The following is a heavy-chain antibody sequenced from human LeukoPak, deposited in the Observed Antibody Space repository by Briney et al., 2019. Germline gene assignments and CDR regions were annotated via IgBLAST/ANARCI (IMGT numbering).Heavy chain of an antibody. V-gene: IGHV4-59*01. J-gene: IGHJ6*02. D-gene: IGHD5-18*01. CDR2: IYYSGST. CDR1: GGSISSYY. Sequence: SETLSLTCTVSGGSISSYYWSWIRQPPGKGLEWIGYIYYSGSTNYNPSLKSRVTISVDTSKNQFSLKLSSVTAADTAVYYCASVPRGYSYGNPYYYYGMDVWGQGTTVIVSS. CDR3: ASVPRGYSYGNPYYYYGMDV.